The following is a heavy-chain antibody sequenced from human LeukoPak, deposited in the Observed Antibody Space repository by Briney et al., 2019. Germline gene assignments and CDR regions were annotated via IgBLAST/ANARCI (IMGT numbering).Heavy chain of an antibody. J-gene: IGHJ5*02. D-gene: IGHD6-19*01. Sequence: GGSLRLSCAASGFTFSSYSMNWVRQAPGKGLEWISYISSSSSTIYYADSVKGRFTISRDNAKNSLYLQMNSLRAEDTAVYYCARGEQWLVLGNWFDPWGQGTLVTVSS. V-gene: IGHV3-48*01. CDR1: GFTFSSYS. CDR3: ARGEQWLVLGNWFDP. CDR2: ISSSSSTI.